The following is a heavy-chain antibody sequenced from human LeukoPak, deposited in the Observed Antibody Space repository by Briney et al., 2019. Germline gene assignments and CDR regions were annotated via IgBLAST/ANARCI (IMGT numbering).Heavy chain of an antibody. CDR1: GYSFTNYW. D-gene: IGHD3-10*01. CDR2: IYPGDSDT. J-gene: IGHJ4*02. Sequence: GESLQISCQGSGYSFTNYWIGWVRQMPGKGLEWMGIIYPGDSDTRYSPSFQGQVTISVDKTIKTAYLQWSSLKASDTAVYYCATLTGSSPYYFDYWGQGTLVTVSS. CDR3: ATLTGSSPYYFDY. V-gene: IGHV5-51*01.